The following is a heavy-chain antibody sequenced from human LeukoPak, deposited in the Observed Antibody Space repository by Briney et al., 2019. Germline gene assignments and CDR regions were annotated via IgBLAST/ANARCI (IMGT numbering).Heavy chain of an antibody. CDR1: GGSISSYY. CDR3: AIWRGLGYCSSTSCFRFDP. CDR2: IYYSGST. Sequence: SETLSLTCTVSGGSISSYYWSWIRQPPGKGLEWIGYIYYSGSTNYNPSLKSRVTISVDTSKNQLSLKLSSMTAADTAVYYCAIWRGLGYCSSTSCFRFDPWGQGTLVTVSS. V-gene: IGHV4-59*01. D-gene: IGHD2-2*01. J-gene: IGHJ5*02.